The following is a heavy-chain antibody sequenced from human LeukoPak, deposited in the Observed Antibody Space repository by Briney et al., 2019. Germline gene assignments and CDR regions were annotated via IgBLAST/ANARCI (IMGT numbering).Heavy chain of an antibody. CDR3: ARAEVVPGYSRPTNAFDI. CDR1: GGSISSSNW. V-gene: IGHV4-4*02. J-gene: IGHJ3*02. D-gene: IGHD6-13*01. Sequence: PSETLSLTCTVSGGSISSSNWWSWVRQPPGKGLEWIGEIYHSGSTNYNPSLKSRVTISVDKSKNQFSLKLSSVTAADTAVYYCARAEVVPGYSRPTNAFDIWGQGTMVTVSS. CDR2: IYHSGST.